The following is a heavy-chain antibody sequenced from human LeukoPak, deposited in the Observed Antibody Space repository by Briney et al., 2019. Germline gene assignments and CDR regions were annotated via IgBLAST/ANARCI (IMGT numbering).Heavy chain of an antibody. D-gene: IGHD5-24*01. V-gene: IGHV3-7*03. CDR3: AKRERWLQFIDY. J-gene: IGHJ4*02. Sequence: PGGSLRLSCAASGFSFGTYWMSWVRQAPGKGLEWVANIKQDGSEKYYADSVKGRFTISRDNSKNTLYLQMNSLRAEDTAVYYCAKRERWLQFIDYWGQGTLVTVSS. CDR1: GFSFGTYW. CDR2: IKQDGSEK.